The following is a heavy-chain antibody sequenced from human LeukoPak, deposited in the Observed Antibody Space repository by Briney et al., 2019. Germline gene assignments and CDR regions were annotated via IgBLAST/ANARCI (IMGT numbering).Heavy chain of an antibody. Sequence: SQTLSLTCAISGDSVSSNSAAWNWIRQSPSRGLEWLGRTYYRSKWYNDYAVSVKSRITINPDTSKNQFSLQLNSVTPEDTAVYYCARGKWKLLSHYWCFDLWGCGTLVTASS. CDR2: TYYRSKWYN. D-gene: IGHD2/OR15-2a*01. CDR3: ARGKWKLLSHYWCFDL. CDR1: GDSVSSNSAA. V-gene: IGHV6-1*01. J-gene: IGHJ2*01.